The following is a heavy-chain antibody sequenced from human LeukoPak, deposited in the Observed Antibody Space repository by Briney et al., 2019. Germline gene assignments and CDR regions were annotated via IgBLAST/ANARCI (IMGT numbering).Heavy chain of an antibody. Sequence: SSETLSLTCTVSGGSISSYYWSWIRQPAGKGLEWIGRIYTSGSTNYNPSLKSRATMSVDTSKNQFSLKLSSVTAADTAVYYCARTPHSYGGGNAFDIWGQGTMVTVSS. CDR2: IYTSGST. CDR1: GGSISSYY. J-gene: IGHJ3*02. D-gene: IGHD5-18*01. V-gene: IGHV4-4*07. CDR3: ARTPHSYGGGNAFDI.